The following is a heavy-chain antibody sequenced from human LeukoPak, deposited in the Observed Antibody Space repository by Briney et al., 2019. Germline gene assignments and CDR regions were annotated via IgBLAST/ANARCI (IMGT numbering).Heavy chain of an antibody. D-gene: IGHD1-26*01. CDR3: ARDQSGEWELLSGWWFDP. Sequence: ASVKVSCKASGYSFSTHWMHWVRRAPGQGLEWMGIINPSGGFTSYAQKLQGRVTVTRDMSTSTVYMELSNLRSEDTAVYYCARDQSGEWELLSGWWFDPWGQGTLVTVSS. V-gene: IGHV1-46*01. CDR2: INPSGGFT. J-gene: IGHJ5*02. CDR1: GYSFSTHW.